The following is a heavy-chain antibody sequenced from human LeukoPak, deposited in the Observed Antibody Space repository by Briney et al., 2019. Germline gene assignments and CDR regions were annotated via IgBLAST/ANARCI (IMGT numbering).Heavy chain of an antibody. J-gene: IGHJ4*02. V-gene: IGHV3-23*01. D-gene: IGHD2-21*01. CDR3: AKDFRIGYSAHFDY. CDR2: IYENGGTT. Sequence: PGGSLGLSCVGSGFTFRSHAMSWVRQAPEKGLEFVSGIYENGGTTYYADSVKGRFSISRDNSKNTLYPQMDSLRGEDTAVYYCAKDFRIGYSAHFDYWGQGALVTVSS. CDR1: GFTFRSHA.